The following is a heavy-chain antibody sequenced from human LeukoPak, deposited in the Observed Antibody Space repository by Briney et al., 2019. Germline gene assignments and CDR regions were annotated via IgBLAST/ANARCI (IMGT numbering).Heavy chain of an antibody. Sequence: SETLSLTCTVSGGSVSSGSYYWSWIRQPPGKGLEWIGYIYYSGSTNYNPSLKSRVTISVDTSKNQFSLKLSSVTAADTAVYYCARLYGGNSSPYHYYYYGMDVWGQGTTVTVSS. D-gene: IGHD4-23*01. J-gene: IGHJ6*02. V-gene: IGHV4-61*01. CDR3: ARLYGGNSSPYHYYYYGMDV. CDR2: IYYSGST. CDR1: GGSVSSGSYY.